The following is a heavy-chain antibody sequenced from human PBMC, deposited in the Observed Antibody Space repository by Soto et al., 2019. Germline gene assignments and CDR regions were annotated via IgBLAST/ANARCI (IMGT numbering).Heavy chain of an antibody. Sequence: GASVKVSCKASGYTFTSYAMHWVRQAPGQRLEWMGWINAGNGNTKYSQKFQGRVTITRDTSASTAYMELSRLRSDDTAVYYCARGRHYYDSSGYKGGFDYWAQGTLVTGSS. CDR2: INAGNGNT. CDR3: ARGRHYYDSSGYKGGFDY. CDR1: GYTFTSYA. D-gene: IGHD3-22*01. V-gene: IGHV1-3*01. J-gene: IGHJ4*02.